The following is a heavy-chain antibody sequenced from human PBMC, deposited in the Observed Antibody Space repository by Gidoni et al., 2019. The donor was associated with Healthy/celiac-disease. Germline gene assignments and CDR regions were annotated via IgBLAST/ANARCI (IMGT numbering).Heavy chain of an antibody. V-gene: IGHV4-31*03. D-gene: IGHD7-27*01. CDR2: IYYSGST. CDR1: VGSISSDGYY. J-gene: IGHJ4*02. CDR3: ARDSLGKGLGY. Sequence: QVQLQESGPGLVTPAQTLSPTCTVSVGSISSDGYYWSWIRQQPGKGLELIGYIYYSGSTYYNPSLKSRVTRSLDTSKTQFSLQLSSVTAADTAVYYCARDSLGKGLGYWGQGTLVTVSS.